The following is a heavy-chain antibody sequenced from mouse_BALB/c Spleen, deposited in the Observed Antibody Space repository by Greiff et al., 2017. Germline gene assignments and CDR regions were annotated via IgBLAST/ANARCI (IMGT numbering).Heavy chain of an antibody. Sequence: EVQRVESGAELVKPGASVKLSCTASGFNIKDTYMHWVKQRPEQGLEWIGRIDPANGNTKYDPKFQGKATITADTSSNTAYLQLSSLTSEDTAVYYCARYEALYAMDYWGQGTSVTVSS. CDR1: GFNIKDTY. CDR2: IDPANGNT. CDR3: ARYEALYAMDY. D-gene: IGHD2-10*02. V-gene: IGHV14-3*02. J-gene: IGHJ4*01.